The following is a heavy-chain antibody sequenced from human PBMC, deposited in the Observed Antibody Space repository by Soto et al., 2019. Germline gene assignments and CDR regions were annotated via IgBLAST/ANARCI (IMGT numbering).Heavy chain of an antibody. CDR1: GCTFCSYA. CDR2: IIPIFGTA. CDR3: ARAGYYYGSGPMRFDP. V-gene: IGHV1-69*13. D-gene: IGHD3-10*01. Sequence: SXKVSFQASGCTFCSYAISWLRQAPGQGLEWMGGIIPIFGTANYAQKFQGRVTITADESTSTAYMELSSLRSEDTAVYYCARAGYYYGSGPMRFDPWGQGTLVTVSS. J-gene: IGHJ5*02.